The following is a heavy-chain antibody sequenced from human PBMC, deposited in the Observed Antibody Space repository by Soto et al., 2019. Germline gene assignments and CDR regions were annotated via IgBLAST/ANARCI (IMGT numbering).Heavy chain of an antibody. CDR2: FDHEDGET. V-gene: IGHV1-24*01. CDR3: AGRGTKLLQSPFDY. D-gene: IGHD1-7*01. Sequence: QVQVVQSGAEVKKPGASVKVSCKVSGYTLTYLSMHWVRQAPGKGLEWMGGFDHEDGETIYAQKFQGRVTLTEDTSTDTAHTEMSSLRAEDTAVYYCAGRGTKLLQSPFDYWGQGTLVTVSS. CDR1: GYTLTYLS. J-gene: IGHJ4*02.